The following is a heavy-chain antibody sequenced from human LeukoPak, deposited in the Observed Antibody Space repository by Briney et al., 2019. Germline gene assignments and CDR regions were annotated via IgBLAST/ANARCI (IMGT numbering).Heavy chain of an antibody. D-gene: IGHD3-22*01. CDR3: AREHFDSSGYLD. Sequence: GGSLRLSCAASGFTFSSYGMHWVRQAPGKGLEWVAVIWCDGSNKYYADSVKGRFTISRDNSKNTLYLQMNSLRAEDTAVYYCAREHFDSSGYLDWGQGTLVTVSS. CDR2: IWCDGSNK. CDR1: GFTFSSYG. J-gene: IGHJ4*02. V-gene: IGHV3-33*01.